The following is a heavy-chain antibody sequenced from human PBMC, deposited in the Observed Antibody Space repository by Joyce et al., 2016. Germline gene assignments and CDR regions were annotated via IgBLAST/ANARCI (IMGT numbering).Heavy chain of an antibody. CDR2: IDHQTGGK. Sequence: QVQLVQSGAEVKKPGASVKVSCKASGYTFSGDYMHWVRQAPGQGLEWMGWIDHQTGGKNYAQRFQGRVTLTRDTSINTAYMELRNLRSDDTAVYYCARDPGVGDYWGQGTLVIVSS. CDR3: ARDPGVGDY. J-gene: IGHJ4*02. D-gene: IGHD1-26*01. CDR1: GYTFSGDY. V-gene: IGHV1-2*02.